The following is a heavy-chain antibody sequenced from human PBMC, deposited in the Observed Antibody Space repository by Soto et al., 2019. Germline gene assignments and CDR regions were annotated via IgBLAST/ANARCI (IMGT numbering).Heavy chain of an antibody. V-gene: IGHV3-30-3*01. J-gene: IGHJ4*02. CDR3: ARDNAMATNRKKGGYCDY. Sequence: ESGGGVVQPGRSLRLSCAASGFTFSSYAMHWVRQAPGKGMEWVAVISYDGSNKYYADSVKGRFTISRDNSKNTLYLQMNSLRAEDTAVYYCARDNAMATNRKKGGYCDYWGQGTLVTVSS. CDR1: GFTFSSYA. D-gene: IGHD5-12*01. CDR2: ISYDGSNK.